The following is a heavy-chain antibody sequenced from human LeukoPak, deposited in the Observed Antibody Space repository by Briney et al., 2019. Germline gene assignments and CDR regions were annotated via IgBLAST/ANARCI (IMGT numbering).Heavy chain of an antibody. CDR2: IYYSGST. Sequence: SETLSLTCTVSGGSISSSSYYWGWIRQPPGKGLEWIGSIYYSGSTYYNPSLKSRGTISVDTSKNQFSLKLSSVTAADTAVYYCARHEGITMVRSDAFDIWGQGTMVTVSS. V-gene: IGHV4-39*01. CDR3: ARHEGITMVRSDAFDI. D-gene: IGHD3-10*01. J-gene: IGHJ3*02. CDR1: GGSISSSSYY.